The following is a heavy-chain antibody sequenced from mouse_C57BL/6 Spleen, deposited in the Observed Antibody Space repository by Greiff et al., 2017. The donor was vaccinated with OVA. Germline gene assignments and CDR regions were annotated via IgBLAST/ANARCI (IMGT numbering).Heavy chain of an antibody. J-gene: IGHJ3*01. V-gene: IGHV7-1*01. CDR1: GFTFSDFY. CDR2: SRNKANDYTT. CDR3: ARDAGSNYFAY. Sequence: EVKLVESGGGLVQSGRSLRLSCATSGFTFSDFYMEWVRQAPGKGLEWIAASRNKANDYTTEYSASVKGRFIVSRDTSQSILYLQMNALRAEDTAIYYCARDAGSNYFAYWGQGTLVTVSA. D-gene: IGHD2-5*01.